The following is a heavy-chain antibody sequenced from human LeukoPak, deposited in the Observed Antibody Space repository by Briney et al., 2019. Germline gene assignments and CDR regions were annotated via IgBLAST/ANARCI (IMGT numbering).Heavy chain of an antibody. J-gene: IGHJ6*03. Sequence: ASAKVSSKASGYTFTGYYMHWVRQDPGQGLEWMRWINPNSGGTNYAQKFQGRVTMTRDTSISTAYMELSRLRSDDTAVYYCARDTMGLKNCGGDCYEYYYYYYYMDVSRKGTTVTVSS. V-gene: IGHV1-2*02. CDR1: GYTFTGYY. CDR3: ARDTMGLKNCGGDCYEYYYYYYYMDV. CDR2: INPNSGGT. D-gene: IGHD2-21*01.